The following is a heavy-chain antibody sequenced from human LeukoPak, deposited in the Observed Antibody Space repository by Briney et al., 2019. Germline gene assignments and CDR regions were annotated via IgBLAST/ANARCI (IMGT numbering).Heavy chain of an antibody. Sequence: GGSLRLSCAASGFTFSSYAMNWVRQAPEKGLEWISILTNNGANTWYADSVKGRFTISRDNSKNTLYLQMNSLRAEDTAIYYCAKGTLGSCIGHRCYPLAYWGQGTLVTVSS. V-gene: IGHV3-23*01. CDR3: AKGTLGSCIGHRCYPLAY. CDR2: LTNNGANT. CDR1: GFTFSSYA. J-gene: IGHJ4*02. D-gene: IGHD2-15*01.